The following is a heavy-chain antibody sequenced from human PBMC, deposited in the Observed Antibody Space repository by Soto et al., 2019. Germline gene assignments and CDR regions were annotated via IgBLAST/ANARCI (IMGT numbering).Heavy chain of an antibody. Sequence: GESLKISCAASGFTFSSYAMSWVRQAPGKGLEWVSAISGSGGSTYYADSVKGRFTISRDNSKNTLYLQMNSLRAEDTAVYYCAKMILWNMVRGVMPFDYWGQGTLVTVSS. CDR3: AKMILWNMVRGVMPFDY. CDR1: GFTFSSYA. CDR2: ISGSGGST. J-gene: IGHJ4*02. V-gene: IGHV3-23*01. D-gene: IGHD3-10*01.